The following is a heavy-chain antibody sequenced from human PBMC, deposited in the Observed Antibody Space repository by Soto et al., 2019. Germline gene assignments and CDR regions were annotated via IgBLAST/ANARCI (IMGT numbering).Heavy chain of an antibody. CDR2: IIPILGIA. CDR1: GGTFSSYT. CDR3: ARDRRYDVLTGYFFGYFDL. Sequence: QVQLVQSGAEVKKPGSSVKVSCKASGGTFSSYTISWVRQAPGQGLEWMGRIIPILGIANYAQKFQGRVTITADKSTSTAYMELSSLRSEDTAVYYCARDRRYDVLTGYFFGYFDLWGRGTLVTVSS. V-gene: IGHV1-69*08. D-gene: IGHD3-9*01. J-gene: IGHJ2*01.